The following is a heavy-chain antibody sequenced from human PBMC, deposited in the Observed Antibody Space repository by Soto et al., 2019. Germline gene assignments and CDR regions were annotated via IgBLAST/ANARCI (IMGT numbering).Heavy chain of an antibody. Sequence: QVQLVQSGAEVKESGASVKVSCKASRYTFISYDINWVRQAPGQGLEWMGWMNPSSANTGYAQKFPGRISMTKNTAMHTAYMELNSLTSEDTAVYYCQRCQEVWWNAAPLGLHGLDVWGQGTKVTVPS. CDR3: QRCQEVWWNAAPLGLHGLDV. D-gene: IGHD3-16*01. CDR1: RYTFISYD. J-gene: IGHJ6*02. CDR2: MNPSSANT. V-gene: IGHV1-8*01.